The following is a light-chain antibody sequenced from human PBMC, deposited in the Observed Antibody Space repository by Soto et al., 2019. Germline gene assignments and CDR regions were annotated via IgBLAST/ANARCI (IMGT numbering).Light chain of an antibody. J-gene: IGKJ5*01. CDR1: QSISRW. Sequence: DVQMTHSPSTLSASVLDRVTITFRASQSISRWMAWYQEKAGKAPKLLIFDAATLETGVPSRFSGSGSGTDFTFTISSLQPEDIATYYCKQYDNLSNFGQGTRLEIK. CDR2: DAA. V-gene: IGKV1-5*01. CDR3: KQYDNLSN.